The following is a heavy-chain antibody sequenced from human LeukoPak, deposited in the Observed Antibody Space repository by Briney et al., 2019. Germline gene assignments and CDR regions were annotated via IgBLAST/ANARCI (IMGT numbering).Heavy chain of an antibody. D-gene: IGHD6-6*01. V-gene: IGHV1-69*05. CDR3: ARGHREYSSSGGFDY. J-gene: IGHJ4*02. CDR2: IIPIFGTA. CDR1: GGTFSSYA. Sequence: SVKVSCKASGGTFSSYAISWVRQAPGQGLEWMGGIIPIFGTANYAQKFQGRVTITTDESTSTAYMELSSLRSEHTAVYYCARGHREYSSSGGFDYWGQGTLVTVSS.